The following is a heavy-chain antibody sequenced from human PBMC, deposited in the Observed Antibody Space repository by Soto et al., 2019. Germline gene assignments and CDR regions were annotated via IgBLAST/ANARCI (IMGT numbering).Heavy chain of an antibody. CDR3: AKNQGVELVPLATVDWFDP. D-gene: IGHD1-26*01. V-gene: IGHV3-23*01. CDR1: GLIFENFG. J-gene: IGHJ5*02. CDR2: ISGSGFKK. Sequence: GGSLRLSCAGSGLIFENFGMSWVRQAPGKGLEWISSISGSGFKKYYADSVKGRFTISRDNSKSTVYLELNNLSAEETAVYHCAKNQGVELVPLATVDWFDPWGQGSVVTVSS.